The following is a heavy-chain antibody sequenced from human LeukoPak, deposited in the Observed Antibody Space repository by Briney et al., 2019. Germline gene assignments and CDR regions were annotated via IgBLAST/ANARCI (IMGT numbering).Heavy chain of an antibody. Sequence: ASVKVSCKASGYTFTSYYMHWVRQAPGQGLEWMGIINPSGGSTSYAQKLQGRVTMTRDTSTSTVYMELSSLRSEDTAVYYCARDPRIVGPGDYWGQGTLVTVSS. V-gene: IGHV1-46*01. J-gene: IGHJ4*02. D-gene: IGHD1-26*01. CDR3: ARDPRIVGPGDY. CDR1: GYTFTSYY. CDR2: INPSGGST.